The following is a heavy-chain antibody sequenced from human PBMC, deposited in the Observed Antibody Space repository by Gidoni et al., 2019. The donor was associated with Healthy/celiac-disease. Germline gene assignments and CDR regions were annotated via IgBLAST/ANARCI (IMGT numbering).Heavy chain of an antibody. Sequence: QVQLVPSGAEVKKPGASVTVSCTASGYTFTDYYMHWVRQAPGQGLEWMGIINPRGGSTSYAKNVQGRVTMTRDTSTSTVYMELSSLSSEDTAVYYGARSEKSQWLALVDSWGQGTLVTVSS. CDR1: GYTFTDYY. CDR2: INPRGGST. CDR3: ARSEKSQWLALVDS. D-gene: IGHD6-19*01. V-gene: IGHV1-46*01. J-gene: IGHJ4*02.